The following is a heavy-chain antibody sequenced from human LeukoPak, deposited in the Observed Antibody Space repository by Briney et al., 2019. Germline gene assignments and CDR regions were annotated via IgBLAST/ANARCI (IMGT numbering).Heavy chain of an antibody. Sequence: PGGSLRLSCAASGFTFSSYSMNWVRQAPGKGLEWVSSISSSSSYVCYADSVKGRFTISRDNAKNSLYLQMNSLRAEDTAVYYCAREEYSGSYYFDYWGQGTLVTVSS. D-gene: IGHD1-26*01. V-gene: IGHV3-21*01. J-gene: IGHJ4*02. CDR1: GFTFSSYS. CDR2: ISSSSSYV. CDR3: AREEYSGSYYFDY.